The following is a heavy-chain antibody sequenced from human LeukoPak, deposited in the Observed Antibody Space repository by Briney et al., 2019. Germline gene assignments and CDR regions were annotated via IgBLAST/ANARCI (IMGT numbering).Heavy chain of an antibody. CDR3: ARGVLRFLGEAFDV. D-gene: IGHD3-3*01. CDR1: GGTFSSYT. CDR2: IIPIFGTT. V-gene: IGHV1-69*05. J-gene: IGHJ3*01. Sequence: SVKVSCKASGGTFSSYTISWVRQAPGQGLEWMGGIIPIFGTTNYAQKFQGRVTMTTDTSTSTAYMELRSLRSDDTAVYYCARGVLRFLGEAFDVWGQGTMVTVSS.